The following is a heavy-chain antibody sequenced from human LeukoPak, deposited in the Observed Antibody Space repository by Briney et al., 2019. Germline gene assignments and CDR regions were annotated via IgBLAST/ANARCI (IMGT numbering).Heavy chain of an antibody. V-gene: IGHV3-11*04. D-gene: IGHD5-18*01. CDR3: ARGKRGYNYASDY. J-gene: IGHJ4*02. Sequence: GGSLRLSCAASGFPFSYHYMSWIRQAPGKGLEWVSYISNGGNAIYYADSVKGRFTISRDNAKNSLYLQMNNLRDGDTAVYYCARGKRGYNYASDYWGQGTLVTVSS. CDR2: ISNGGNAI. CDR1: GFPFSYHY.